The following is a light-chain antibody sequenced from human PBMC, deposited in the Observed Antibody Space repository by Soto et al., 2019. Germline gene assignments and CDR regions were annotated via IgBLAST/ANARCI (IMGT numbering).Light chain of an antibody. CDR2: EAS. V-gene: IGKV1-33*01. J-gene: IGKJ5*01. CDR1: QDNDKY. CDR3: QQYYDLPIT. Sequence: DIQMTQSQSSLSASVGGIVTITCLSSQDNDKYLNWYQQKPGKAPKLLIDEASNGETGVPSRFSGSGSGTHFTFTIGSLQPEDIAIYYCQQYYDLPITFGRGTRLEIK.